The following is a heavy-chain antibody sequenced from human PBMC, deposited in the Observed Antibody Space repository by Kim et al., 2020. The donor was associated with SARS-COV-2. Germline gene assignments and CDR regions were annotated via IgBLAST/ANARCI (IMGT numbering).Heavy chain of an antibody. J-gene: IGHJ4*02. V-gene: IGHV4-39*01. D-gene: IGHD5-18*01. CDR3: ARQPGWIQLWYFDY. CDR1: GGSIRSSCYY. CDR2: NYYSGSS. Sequence: SETLSLTCTVSGGSIRSSCYYWGWIRQPPGQGLEWIGSNYYSGSSYYTPSLQSRVTISVDTSKNQFSLKLSSVTAADTAVYYCARQPGWIQLWYFDYWGQGTLVTVSS.